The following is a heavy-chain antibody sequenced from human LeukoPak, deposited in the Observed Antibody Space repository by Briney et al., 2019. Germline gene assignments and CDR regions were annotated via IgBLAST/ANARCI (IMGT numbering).Heavy chain of an antibody. Sequence: GGSLRLSCAASGFTFSSYGMHWVRQAPGKGLEWVAVILSDGSKEFYTDSVKGRFTISRDNSKNTLYLQMNSLRAEDTAVYYCVRGSGGYDPLDFDSWGQGTLVTVFS. CDR1: GFTFSSYG. D-gene: IGHD5-12*01. V-gene: IGHV3-33*01. CDR3: VRGSGGYDPLDFDS. J-gene: IGHJ4*02. CDR2: ILSDGSKE.